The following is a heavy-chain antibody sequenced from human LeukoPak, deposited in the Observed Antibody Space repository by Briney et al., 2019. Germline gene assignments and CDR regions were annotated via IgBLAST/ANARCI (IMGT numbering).Heavy chain of an antibody. V-gene: IGHV3-23*01. D-gene: IGHD3-16*01. CDR1: GFTFSSYA. CDR3: AKVTDVEGGYYDYVWGSPNWFDP. Sequence: GGSLRLSCAASGFTFSSYAMSWVRQAPGKGLEWVSAISGSGGSTYYADSVKGRFTISRDNSKNTLYLQMNSLRAEDTAVYYCAKVTDVEGGYYDYVWGSPNWFDPWGQGTLVTVSS. CDR2: ISGSGGST. J-gene: IGHJ5*02.